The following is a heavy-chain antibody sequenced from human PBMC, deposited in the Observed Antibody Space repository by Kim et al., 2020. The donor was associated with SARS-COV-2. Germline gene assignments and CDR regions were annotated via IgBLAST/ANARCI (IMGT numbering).Heavy chain of an antibody. J-gene: IGHJ4*02. Sequence: PVASDTRYSPSFQGQVTISADKSISTAYLQWSSLKASDTAMYYCARRIGRWGQGTLVTVSS. CDR3: ARRIGR. V-gene: IGHV5-51*01. CDR2: PVASDT. D-gene: IGHD2-15*01.